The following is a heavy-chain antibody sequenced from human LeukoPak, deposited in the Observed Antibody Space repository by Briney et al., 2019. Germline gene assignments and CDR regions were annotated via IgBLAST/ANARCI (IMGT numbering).Heavy chain of an antibody. D-gene: IGHD6-19*01. V-gene: IGHV1-18*01. CDR2: ISAHNDKT. CDR3: ARGAGGFGGWPRPFDY. CDR1: GYTFTTYD. Sequence: ASVKVSCKASGYTFTTYDINWVRQAPGQGLEWMGWISAHNDKTNYAQRFQGRVTMTTDTSTSTAYMELRSLRSDDTAVYYCARGAGGFGGWPRPFDYWGQGTLVTVSS. J-gene: IGHJ4*02.